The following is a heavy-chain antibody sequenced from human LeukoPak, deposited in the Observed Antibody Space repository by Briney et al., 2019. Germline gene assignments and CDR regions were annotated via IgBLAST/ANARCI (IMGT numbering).Heavy chain of an antibody. Sequence: SETLSLTCTVSGDSISSYYWSWIRQPPGKGLEWIGYIYYSGSTNYNPSLKSRVTISVDTSKNQFSLKLSSVTAADTAVYYCARIYYYYYYMDVWGKGTTVTVSS. V-gene: IGHV4-59*12. J-gene: IGHJ6*03. CDR1: GDSISSYY. CDR2: IYYSGST. CDR3: ARIYYYYYYMDV.